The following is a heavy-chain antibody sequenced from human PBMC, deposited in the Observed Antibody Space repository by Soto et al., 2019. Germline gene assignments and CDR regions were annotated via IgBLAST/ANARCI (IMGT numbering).Heavy chain of an antibody. Sequence: PGGSLRLSCAASGFSFGGYAVTWVRQAPGKGLEWVSAISGGGGSTYYADSVKGRFTISRDNSKNTVYLKMNSLRAGDTALYYCAKTESFNGYYNAFDYWGQGARVTAPQ. V-gene: IGHV3-23*01. CDR1: GFSFGGYA. CDR3: AKTESFNGYYNAFDY. D-gene: IGHD3-9*01. J-gene: IGHJ4*02. CDR2: ISGGGGST.